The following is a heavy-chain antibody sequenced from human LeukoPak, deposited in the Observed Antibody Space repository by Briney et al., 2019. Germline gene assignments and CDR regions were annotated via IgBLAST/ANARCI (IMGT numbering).Heavy chain of an antibody. CDR2: IYYSGST. CDR1: GGSISSYY. V-gene: IGHV4-59*08. D-gene: IGHD3-16*01. J-gene: IGHJ3*02. CDR3: ARHQYYDYVWGSYRDAFDI. Sequence: SETLSLTCTVSGGSISSYYWSWIRQPPGKGLEWIGYIYYSGSTNYNPSLKSRVTISVDTSKNQFSLKLSSVTAADTAVYYCARHQYYDYVWGSYRDAFDIWGLGTMVTVSS.